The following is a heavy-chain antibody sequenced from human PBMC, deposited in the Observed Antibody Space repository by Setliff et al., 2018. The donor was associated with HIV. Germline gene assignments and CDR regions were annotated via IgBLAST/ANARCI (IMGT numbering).Heavy chain of an antibody. V-gene: IGHV4-38-2*02. J-gene: IGHJ4*02. CDR3: ARDVMEWFGNYFDN. CDR1: SYSISSGYY. D-gene: IGHD3-3*01. CDR2: IYHGGST. Sequence: PSETLSLTCAVSSYSISSGYYWVWIRQPPGKGLEWIGSIYHGGSTYYNPSLKSRVTISVDTSKNQFSLKLSSVTAADTAVYYCARDVMEWFGNYFDNWGQGALITVSS.